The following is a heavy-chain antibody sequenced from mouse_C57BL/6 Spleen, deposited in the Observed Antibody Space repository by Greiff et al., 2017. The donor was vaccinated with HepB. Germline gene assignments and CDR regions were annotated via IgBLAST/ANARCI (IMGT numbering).Heavy chain of an antibody. D-gene: IGHD1-1*01. J-gene: IGHJ4*01. V-gene: IGHV1-64*01. CDR1: GYTFTSYW. CDR3: ARSDYGSSSYYYAMDY. Sequence: QVHVKQPGAELVKPGASVKLSCKASGYTFTSYWMHWVKQRPGQGLEWIGMIHPNSGSTNYNEKFKSKATLTVDKSSSTAYMQLSSLTSEDSAVYYCARSDYGSSSYYYAMDYWGQGTSVTVSS. CDR2: IHPNSGST.